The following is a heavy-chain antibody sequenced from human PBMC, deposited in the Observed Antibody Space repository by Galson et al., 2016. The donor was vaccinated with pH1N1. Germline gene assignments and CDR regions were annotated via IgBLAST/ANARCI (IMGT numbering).Heavy chain of an antibody. CDR2: ISNSDTT. CDR1: GFSFSNYS. Sequence: LRLSCAASGFSFSNYSMNWVRQAPGKGLEWISYISNSDTTYNARSVKGRFTISRDNAKRSVYLQMDNLRVQDTAVYYCARAGIVAPGKATPYYYYYYYMDVWGKGTTVTVSS. CDR3: ARAGIVAPGKATPYYYYYYYMDV. J-gene: IGHJ6*03. V-gene: IGHV3-48*01. D-gene: IGHD5-12*01.